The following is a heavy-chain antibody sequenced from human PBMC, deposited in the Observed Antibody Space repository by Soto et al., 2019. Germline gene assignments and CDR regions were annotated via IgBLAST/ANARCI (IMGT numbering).Heavy chain of an antibody. V-gene: IGHV3-30*18. CDR2: ISYDGSNK. CDR1: GFTFSSYG. J-gene: IGHJ4*02. Sequence: QVQLVESGGGVVQPGRSLRLSCAASGFTFSSYGMHWVRQAPGKGLEWVAVISYDGSNKYYADSVKGRFTISRDKSKNTLYLQMNSLRAEDTAVYYCAKDRLIWGQGTLVTVSS. CDR3: AKDRLI.